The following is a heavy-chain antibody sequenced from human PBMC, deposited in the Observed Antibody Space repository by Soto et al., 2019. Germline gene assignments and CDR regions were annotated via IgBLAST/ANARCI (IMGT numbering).Heavy chain of an antibody. D-gene: IGHD3-16*01. J-gene: IGHJ4*02. CDR2: ISADGRDL. CDR1: GFTLGAYV. V-gene: IGHV3-30*18. Sequence: QVQLVESGGGVVQPGGSVRLSCTASGFTLGAYVMHWVRQAQGKGPEWVAAISADGRDLFYAASVEGRFTISRDNSKNTLFLQMNSRTSEDTPVYSCAKSGPDPACRGGGSHRPFDYWGQGTLVTV. CDR3: AKSGPDPACRGGGSHRPFDY.